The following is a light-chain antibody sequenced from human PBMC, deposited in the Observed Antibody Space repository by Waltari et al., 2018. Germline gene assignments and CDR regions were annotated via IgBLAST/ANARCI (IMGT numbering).Light chain of an antibody. J-gene: IGKJ2*01. CDR3: QQYNNWPLL. Sequence: EIVMTQSPATLPVSPGEGATLSCRASQSVSSNLAWYQQKPGQAPRLLIYGASTRATGIPARFSGSGSGTEFTLTISSLQSEDFAVYYCQQYNNWPLLFGKGTKLEIK. CDR2: GAS. V-gene: IGKV3-15*01. CDR1: QSVSSN.